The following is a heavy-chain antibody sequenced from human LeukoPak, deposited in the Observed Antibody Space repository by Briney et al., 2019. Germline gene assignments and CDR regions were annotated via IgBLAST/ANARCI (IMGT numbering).Heavy chain of an antibody. J-gene: IGHJ5*02. V-gene: IGHV3-30*02. CDR2: IRNDGSDK. CDR1: GFTFTNYG. CDR3: AKDLGEGIVVVPAALDP. Sequence: GGSLRLSCVASGFTFTNYGMHWVRQAPGKGLEWVAFIRNDGSDKYYGDSVKGRFTISRDNSKNTLYLQMNSLRAEDTAVYYCAKDLGEGIVVVPAALDPWGQGTLVTVSS. D-gene: IGHD2-2*01.